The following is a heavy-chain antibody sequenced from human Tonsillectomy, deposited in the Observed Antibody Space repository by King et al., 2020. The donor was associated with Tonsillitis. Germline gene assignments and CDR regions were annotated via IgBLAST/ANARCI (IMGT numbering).Heavy chain of an antibody. Sequence: VQLVESGGGLVQPGGSLRLSCAASGFTFSSYAMSWVRQAPGKGLEWVSVIYSGDSSTYYADSVKGRFTISRDNSKNTLYLQMNSLRAEDTAVYYCAKDAGGDSYNLYYLDYWGQGTLVTVSS. J-gene: IGHJ4*02. D-gene: IGHD5-24*01. CDR1: GFTFSSYA. CDR3: AKDAGGDSYNLYYLDY. CDR2: IYSGDSST. V-gene: IGHV3-23*03.